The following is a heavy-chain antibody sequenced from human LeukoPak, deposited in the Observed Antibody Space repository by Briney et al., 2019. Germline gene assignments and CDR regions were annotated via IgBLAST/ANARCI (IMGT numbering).Heavy chain of an antibody. D-gene: IGHD3-22*01. Sequence: PGGSLRLSCAASGFIVSHKYMAWVRQAPGKGLEWLSIIYTAGNTVSAEFVKGRLIISRDNSRNTAHLQMNSLRDDDTAVYYCARGQIDLLRNYFDSWGPGTLVAVSS. CDR1: GFIVSHKY. V-gene: IGHV3-66*01. CDR2: IYTAGNT. J-gene: IGHJ4*02. CDR3: ARGQIDLLRNYFDS.